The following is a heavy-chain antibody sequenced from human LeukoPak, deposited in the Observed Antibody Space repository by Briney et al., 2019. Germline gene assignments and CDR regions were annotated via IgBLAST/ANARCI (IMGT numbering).Heavy chain of an antibody. CDR2: IIPIFGTA. Sequence: ASVKVSCKASGGTLSNYAISWVRQAPGQGLEWMGGIIPIFGTANYAQKFQGRVTITADESTSTAYMELSSLRSEDTAVYYYARARDTTMVTSFDYWGQGTLVTVSS. V-gene: IGHV1-69*01. CDR1: GGTLSNYA. D-gene: IGHD5-18*01. CDR3: ARARDTTMVTSFDY. J-gene: IGHJ4*02.